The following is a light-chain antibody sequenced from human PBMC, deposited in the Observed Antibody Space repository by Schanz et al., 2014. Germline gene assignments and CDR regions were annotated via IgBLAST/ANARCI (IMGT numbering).Light chain of an antibody. V-gene: IGLV2-8*01. Sequence: QSALTQPPSASGSPGQSVTISCTGTSIDVGGYNYVSWYQQHPGKAPKVMISQVTKRPSGVPDRFSGSKSGNTASLTISGLQAEDEADYYCSSYTTTTWRVFGGGTKLTVL. J-gene: IGLJ3*02. CDR2: QVT. CDR1: SIDVGGYNY. CDR3: SSYTTTTWRV.